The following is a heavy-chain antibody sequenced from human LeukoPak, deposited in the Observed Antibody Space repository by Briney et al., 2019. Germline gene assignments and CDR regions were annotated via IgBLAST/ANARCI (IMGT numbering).Heavy chain of an antibody. D-gene: IGHD5-24*01. CDR2: IKQDETEK. CDR3: AISISRDGYNNFDY. Sequence: GGSLRLSCTASVFTFSNFWMGWARQPPGKGLEWVANIKQDETEKLYLGSVKGRFTISRDNAKNSLYLQMNSLRAEDTAVYYCAISISRDGYNNFDYWGQGTLVTVSS. J-gene: IGHJ4*02. CDR1: VFTFSNFW. V-gene: IGHV3-7*01.